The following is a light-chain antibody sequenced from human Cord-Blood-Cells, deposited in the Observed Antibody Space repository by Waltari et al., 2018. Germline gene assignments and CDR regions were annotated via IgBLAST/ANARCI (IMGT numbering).Light chain of an antibody. CDR2: GAS. V-gene: IGKV3-20*01. J-gene: IGKJ5*01. CDR3: QQYGSSPIT. Sequence: EIVLTQSPGTLSLSPGERATLSCRASQSVSSSYLAWYQQKPGQAPRLLIYGASSRATGIPYRFRCSGSGTDFTLTISRLEPQDFAVYYCQQYGSSPITVGQGTRLEIK. CDR1: QSVSSSY.